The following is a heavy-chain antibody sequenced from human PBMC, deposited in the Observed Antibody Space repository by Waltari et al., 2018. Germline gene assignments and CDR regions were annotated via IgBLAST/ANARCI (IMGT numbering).Heavy chain of an antibody. D-gene: IGHD1-7*01. Sequence: EVQLVESGGGLVQPARSLRLSCAASGFTFDAYAMHWVRQAPGKGLEWVSGISWNSDVINYADSGKGRFTVSRDNAKSSLYLQMNSLRPEDMALYYCAKGAVTGTTWYYFDHWGQGTLVTVSS. CDR1: GFTFDAYA. CDR2: ISWNSDVI. J-gene: IGHJ4*02. CDR3: AKGAVTGTTWYYFDH. V-gene: IGHV3-9*03.